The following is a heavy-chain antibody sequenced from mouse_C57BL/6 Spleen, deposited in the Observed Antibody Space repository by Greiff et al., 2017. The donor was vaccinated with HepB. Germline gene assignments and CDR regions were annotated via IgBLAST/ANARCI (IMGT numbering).Heavy chain of an antibody. CDR2: ISGGGGNT. Sequence: EVQLVESGGGLVKPGGSLKLSCAASGFTFSSYTMSWVRQTPEKRLEWVATISGGGGNTYYPDSVKGRFTISRDNAKNTLYLQMSSLRSEDTALYYCARADSSGYVYYAMDYWGQGTSVTVSS. J-gene: IGHJ4*01. V-gene: IGHV5-9*01. CDR1: GFTFSSYT. CDR3: ARADSSGYVYYAMDY. D-gene: IGHD3-2*02.